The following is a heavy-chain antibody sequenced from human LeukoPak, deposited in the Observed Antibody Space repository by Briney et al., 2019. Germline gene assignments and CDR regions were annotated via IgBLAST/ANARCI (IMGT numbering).Heavy chain of an antibody. J-gene: IGHJ3*02. Sequence: PSETLSLTCTVSGGSISSGSYYWGWIRQPPGKGLEWIGSIYYSGSTYYNPSLKSRVTISVDTSKNQFSLKLSSVTAADTAVYYCARDYTVGASAAYAFDIWGQGTMVTVSS. CDR1: GGSISSGSYY. V-gene: IGHV4-39*07. D-gene: IGHD1-26*01. CDR2: IYYSGST. CDR3: ARDYTVGASAAYAFDI.